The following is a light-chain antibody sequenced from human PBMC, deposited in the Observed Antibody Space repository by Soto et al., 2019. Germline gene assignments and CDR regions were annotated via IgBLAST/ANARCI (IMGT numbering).Light chain of an antibody. CDR1: QSVRDN. CDR3: HQYDNWPLT. V-gene: IGKV3-15*01. CDR2: GAS. J-gene: IGKJ3*01. Sequence: EIVMTQSPATLSVSPGERATLSCRASQSVRDNLAWYQQKPGQAPGLLIYGASIRATGIPARFSGSGSDTEFTLTISSLQSEDFATYYCHQYDNWPLTFGPATKVDIK.